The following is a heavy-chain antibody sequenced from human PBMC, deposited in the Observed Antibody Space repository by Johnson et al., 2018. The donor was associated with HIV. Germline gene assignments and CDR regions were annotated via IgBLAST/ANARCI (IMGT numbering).Heavy chain of an antibody. V-gene: IGHV3-66*01. CDR2: IYSGGST. CDR1: GFTVSSNN. D-gene: IGHD7-27*01. CDR3: ARSNWAHFDAFDI. Sequence: VQLVESGGGVERPGGSLRLSCAASGFTVSSNNMSWVRQAPGKGLEWVSGIYSGGSTYYADSVKGRFTISRDNSKNTLYLQMNSLRAEDTAVYYCARSNWAHFDAFDIWGQGTMVTVSS. J-gene: IGHJ3*02.